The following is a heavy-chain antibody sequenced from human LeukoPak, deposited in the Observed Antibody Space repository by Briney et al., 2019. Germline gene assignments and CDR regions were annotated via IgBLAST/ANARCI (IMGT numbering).Heavy chain of an antibody. CDR2: ISAYNGNT. CDR1: GYTFTSYG. Sequence: ASVKVSCKASGYTFTSYGISWVRQAPGQGLEWMGWISAYNGNTNYAQKLQDRVTITADKSTSTAYMELSSLRSEDTAVYYCARQGPTYYDSSGYYYAEDYYMDVWGEGTTVTVSS. CDR3: ARQGPTYYDSSGYYYAEDYYMDV. V-gene: IGHV1-18*01. J-gene: IGHJ6*03. D-gene: IGHD3-22*01.